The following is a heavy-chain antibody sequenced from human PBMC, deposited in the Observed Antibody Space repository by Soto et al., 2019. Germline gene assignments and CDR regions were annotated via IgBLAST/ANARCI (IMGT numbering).Heavy chain of an antibody. V-gene: IGHV1-69*06. J-gene: IGHJ4*02. D-gene: IGHD3-9*01. CDR3: ARGSVTTYLTALDY. CDR2: IIHVFGTA. Sequence: QVQLVQSGAGVKKPGSSVKLSCKVSGVTFISYAISWVRQAPGRGLEWMGGIIHVFGTANYTQQFQGRVTITADKSTSTAYMELSSLRAEDTALYYCARGSVTTYLTALDYWGQGTLVTVSS. CDR1: GVTFISYA.